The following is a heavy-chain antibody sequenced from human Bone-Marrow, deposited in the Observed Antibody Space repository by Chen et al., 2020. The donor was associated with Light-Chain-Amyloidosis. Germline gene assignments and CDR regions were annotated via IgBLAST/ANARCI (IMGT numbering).Heavy chain of an antibody. V-gene: IGHV1-2*02. CDR3: ARGLHCSNTNCYLEFYYNAMDV. CDR1: GYTFNGYH. D-gene: IGHD2-2*01. CDR2: INPNSDST. J-gene: IGHJ6*02. Sequence: QVQLVQSGAEVKKPGASVKVTREASGYTFNGYHLHWVRQAPGQGLEWMRCINPNSDSTIYAQKFQGRVTMTRDTSISTVYMELSRLKSDDTAVYYCARGLHCSNTNCYLEFYYNAMDVWGQGTTVTVSS.